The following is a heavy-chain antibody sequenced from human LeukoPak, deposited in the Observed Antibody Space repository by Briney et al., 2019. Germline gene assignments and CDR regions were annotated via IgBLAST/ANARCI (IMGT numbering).Heavy chain of an antibody. J-gene: IGHJ4*02. V-gene: IGHV3-7*01. CDR3: ARGYYDSSGYYYLALFDY. CDR1: GFTFSSHW. CDR2: IKQDASDK. Sequence: GGSLRLSCAASGFTFSSHWMSWVRQAPGKGLEWVAYIKQDASDKYYVDSMKGRFTISRDNAKNSLYLQMNSLRAEDTAVYYCARGYYDSSGYYYLALFDYWGQGTLVTVSS. D-gene: IGHD3-22*01.